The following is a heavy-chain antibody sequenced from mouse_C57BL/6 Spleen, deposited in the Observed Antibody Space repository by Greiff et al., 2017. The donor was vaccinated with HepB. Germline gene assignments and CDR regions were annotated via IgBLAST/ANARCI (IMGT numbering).Heavy chain of an antibody. J-gene: IGHJ4*01. Sequence: QVQLKQSGTELVKPGASVKLSCKASGYTFTSYWMHWVKQRPGQGLEWIGMIHPNSGSTNYNEKFKSKATLTVDKSSSTAYMQLSSLTSEDSAVYYCARGEAYGYDAMDYWGQGTSVTVSS. CDR3: ARGEAYGYDAMDY. CDR1: GYTFTSYW. CDR2: IHPNSGST. V-gene: IGHV1-64*01. D-gene: IGHD1-1*02.